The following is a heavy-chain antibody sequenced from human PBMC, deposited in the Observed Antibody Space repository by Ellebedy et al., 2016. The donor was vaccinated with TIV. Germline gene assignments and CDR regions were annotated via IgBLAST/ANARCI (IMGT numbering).Heavy chain of an antibody. V-gene: IGHV4-30-2*01. D-gene: IGHD2-2*01. CDR2: IYHSGST. CDR3: ARRGSYAHVGY. Sequence: SETLSLTCAVSGGSISSGGYSWSWIRQPPGKGLEWIGYIYHSGSTYYNPSLKSRVTISVDTSNNQFSLKLSSVTAADTAVYYCARRGSYAHVGYWGQGTLVTVSS. J-gene: IGHJ4*02. CDR1: GGSISSGGYS.